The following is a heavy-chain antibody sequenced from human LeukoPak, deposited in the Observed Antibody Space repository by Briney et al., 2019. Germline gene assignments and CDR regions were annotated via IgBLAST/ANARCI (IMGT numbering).Heavy chain of an antibody. Sequence: GGSLRLSCAGTGFTFSTYWMSWVRQAPGKGLEWVANINQDGSEKYYVDSVKGRVTISRDNAKNSLYLQLNSLRVEDTAVYYCARARPPYSSSWAYWGHGTPVTVSS. CDR1: GFTFSTYW. D-gene: IGHD6-13*01. CDR3: ARARPPYSSSWAY. J-gene: IGHJ4*01. V-gene: IGHV3-7*01. CDR2: INQDGSEK.